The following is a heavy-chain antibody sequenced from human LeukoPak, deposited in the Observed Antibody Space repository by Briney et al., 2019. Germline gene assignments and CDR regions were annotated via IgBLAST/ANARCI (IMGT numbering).Heavy chain of an antibody. CDR1: GGTISSGSYY. D-gene: IGHD4-17*01. CDR2: IYYSGST. Sequence: PSETLSLTCTVSGGTISSGSYYWAWIRQPPGKGLEWIGTIYYSGSTYYTPSLKTRVTISIDTSKNQFSLRLSSVTAADTAIYYCARRTLLTSLTPGDLWGRGTLVTVSS. J-gene: IGHJ2*01. CDR3: ARRTLLTSLTPGDL. V-gene: IGHV4-39*01.